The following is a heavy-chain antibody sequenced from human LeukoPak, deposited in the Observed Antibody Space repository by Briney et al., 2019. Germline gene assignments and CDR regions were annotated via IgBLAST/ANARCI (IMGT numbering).Heavy chain of an antibody. CDR1: GGTFSSYA. D-gene: IGHD6-25*01. CDR3: ARDPPVIAAWIYYGMDV. CDR2: IIPIFGTA. V-gene: IGHV1-69*13. Sequence: SVKVSCKASGGTFSSYAISWVRQAPGQGLEWMGGIIPIFGTANYAQKFQGRVTITADESTSTAYMELSSLRSEDTAVYYCARDPPVIAAWIYYGMDVWGQGTTVTVSS. J-gene: IGHJ6*02.